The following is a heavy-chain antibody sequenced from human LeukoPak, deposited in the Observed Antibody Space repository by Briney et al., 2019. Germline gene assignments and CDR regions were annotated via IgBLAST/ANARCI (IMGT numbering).Heavy chain of an antibody. V-gene: IGHV3-23*01. D-gene: IGHD3-22*01. Sequence: GGSLRLSCTASGFTFTTAWMSWVRQAPGKGLEWVSSISGSGGGTYYGDSVRGRFIISRDNSKNTLYLRMSSLRAEDTAVYYCAKGAYDSSGYPKSWFDPWGQGTLVTVSS. CDR3: AKGAYDSSGYPKSWFDP. CDR2: ISGSGGGT. CDR1: GFTFTTAW. J-gene: IGHJ5*02.